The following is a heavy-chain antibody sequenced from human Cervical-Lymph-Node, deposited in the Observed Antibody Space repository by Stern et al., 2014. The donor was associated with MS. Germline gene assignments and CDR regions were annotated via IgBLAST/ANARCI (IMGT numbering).Heavy chain of an antibody. CDR1: GGSISSYY. CDR2: IYYSGST. J-gene: IGHJ4*02. D-gene: IGHD3-22*01. V-gene: IGHV4-59*01. CDR3: ARGTYYYDSSGYYVFDY. Sequence: QLQLQESGPGLVKPSETLSLTCTVSGGSISSYYWSWIRQPPGKGLEWIGYIYYSGSTNYNPSLKSRVTISVDTSKNQFSLKLSSVTAADTAVYYCARGTYYYDSSGYYVFDYWGQGTLVTVYS.